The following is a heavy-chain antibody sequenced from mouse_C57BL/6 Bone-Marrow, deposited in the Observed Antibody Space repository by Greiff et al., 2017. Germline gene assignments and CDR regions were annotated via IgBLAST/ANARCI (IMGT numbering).Heavy chain of an antibody. D-gene: IGHD2-3*01. CDR2: IYPSDSET. CDR1: GYTFTSYW. V-gene: IGHV1-61*01. J-gene: IGHJ3*01. Sequence: QVQLQQPGAELVRPGSSVKLSCKASGYTFTSYWMDWVKQRPGQGLEWIGNIYPSDSETHYNQKFKDKATLTVDKSSSTAYMQLSSLTSEDSAVYYCAREDGYYSAWFAYWGQGTLVTVSA. CDR3: AREDGYYSAWFAY.